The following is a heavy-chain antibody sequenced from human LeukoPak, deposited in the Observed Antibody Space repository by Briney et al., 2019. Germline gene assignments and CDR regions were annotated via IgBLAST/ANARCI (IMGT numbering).Heavy chain of an antibody. D-gene: IGHD3-22*01. CDR2: INPNSGGT. V-gene: IGHV1-18*01. J-gene: IGHJ4*02. Sequence: ASVKVSCKASGYTFTSYGISWVRQAPGQGLEWMGWINPNSGGTNYAQKFQGRVTMTRDTSTSTVYMELSSLRSEDTAVYYCARDEKDYYDSSGYHIDYWGQGTLVTVSS. CDR3: ARDEKDYYDSSGYHIDY. CDR1: GYTFTSYG.